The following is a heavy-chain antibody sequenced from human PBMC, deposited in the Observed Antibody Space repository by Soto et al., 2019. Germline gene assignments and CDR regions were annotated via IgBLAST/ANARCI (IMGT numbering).Heavy chain of an antibody. J-gene: IGHJ2*01. CDR2: INPSGGST. CDR1: GYTFTSYY. D-gene: IGHD2-15*01. V-gene: IGHV1-46*03. CDR3: ARSPIVVVVAASNHWYFDL. Sequence: QVQLVQSGAEVKKPGASVKVSCKASGYTFTSYYMHWVRQAPGQGLELMGIINPSGGSTSNAQKLQGRVTMTRDTSTSTVYMELSSLRSEDTAVYYCARSPIVVVVAASNHWYFDLWGRGTLVTVSS.